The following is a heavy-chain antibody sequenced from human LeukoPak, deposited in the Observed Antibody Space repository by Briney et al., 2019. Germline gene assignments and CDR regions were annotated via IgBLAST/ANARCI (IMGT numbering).Heavy chain of an antibody. CDR2: IIPIFGTA. Sequence: ASVKVSCKASGGTFISYAISWVRQAPGQGLEWMGGIIPIFGTANYAQKFQGRVTITADESTSTAYMELSSLRSEDMAVYYCARDSMSGAHYDFWSGYYLGMDVWGQGTTVTVSS. CDR1: GGTFISYA. D-gene: IGHD3-3*01. J-gene: IGHJ6*02. CDR3: ARDSMSGAHYDFWSGYYLGMDV. V-gene: IGHV1-69*13.